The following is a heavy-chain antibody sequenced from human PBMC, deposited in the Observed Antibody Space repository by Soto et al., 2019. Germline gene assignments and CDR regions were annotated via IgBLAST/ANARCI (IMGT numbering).Heavy chain of an antibody. CDR2: INHSGST. D-gene: IGHD3-10*01. Sequence: SETLSLTCAGYGGSFSGYYWSWIRQPPGKGLEWIGEINHSGSTNYNPSLKSRVTISVDTSKNQFSLKLSSVTAADTAVYYCARGLLWFGELPYYFDYWGQGTLVTVSS. V-gene: IGHV4-34*01. CDR1: GGSFSGYY. J-gene: IGHJ4*02. CDR3: ARGLLWFGELPYYFDY.